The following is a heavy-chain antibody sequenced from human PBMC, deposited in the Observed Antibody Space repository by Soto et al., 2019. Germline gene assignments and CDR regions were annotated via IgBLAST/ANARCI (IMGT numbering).Heavy chain of an antibody. D-gene: IGHD2-15*01. Sequence: SLRLSCTAPGFTFGDYAMSWFRQAPGKGLEWVGFIRSKAYGGTTEYAASVKGRFTISRDNPKNSLYLQMNRLRAEDTAVYYCTRGTDLRFCNGYSCPGMDVWGQGTTVTVSS. CDR3: TRGTDLRFCNGYSCPGMDV. V-gene: IGHV3-49*03. CDR1: GFTFGDYA. CDR2: IRSKAYGGTT. J-gene: IGHJ6*02.